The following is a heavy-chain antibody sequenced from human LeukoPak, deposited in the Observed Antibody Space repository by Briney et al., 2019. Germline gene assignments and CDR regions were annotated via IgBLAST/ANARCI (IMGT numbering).Heavy chain of an antibody. CDR2: ISAYNGNT. Sequence: APVKVSCKASGYTFTSYGISWVRQAPGQGLEWMGWISAYNGNTNYAQKLQGRVTMTTDTSTSTAYMELRSLRSDDTAVYYCARDLYDFWSGFRGYYYYGMDVWGQGTTVTVSS. CDR1: GYTFTSYG. D-gene: IGHD3-3*01. V-gene: IGHV1-18*01. CDR3: ARDLYDFWSGFRGYYYYGMDV. J-gene: IGHJ6*02.